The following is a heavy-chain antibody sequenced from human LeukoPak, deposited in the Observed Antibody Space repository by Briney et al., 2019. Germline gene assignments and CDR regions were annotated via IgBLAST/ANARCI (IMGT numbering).Heavy chain of an antibody. CDR2: FSVSDGIT. V-gene: IGHV3-23*01. Sequence: PGGSLRLSCAASGFTFSSYAMSWVRQAPGKGLEWVSGFSVSDGITYYADSVKGRFTISRDNSKNTLYLQMNSLKTEDTAVYYCTSGLYGINSVVRDFWGQGTLVTVSS. J-gene: IGHJ4*02. D-gene: IGHD4-23*01. CDR1: GFTFSSYA. CDR3: TSGLYGINSVVRDF.